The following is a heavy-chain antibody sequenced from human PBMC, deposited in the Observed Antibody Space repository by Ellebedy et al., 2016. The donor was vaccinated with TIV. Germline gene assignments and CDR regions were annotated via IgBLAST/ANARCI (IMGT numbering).Heavy chain of an antibody. Sequence: GESLKISCAASGFTFSNYWMHWVRQAPGKGLVCVSRINGDGKSITNADSVKGRFTISRDNAKSTLYLEMNSLRVDDTAVYYCARAGYDILTGYDYDGFDIWGQGTTVTVSS. D-gene: IGHD3-9*01. CDR1: GFTFSNYW. J-gene: IGHJ3*02. V-gene: IGHV3-74*01. CDR3: ARAGYDILTGYDYDGFDI. CDR2: INGDGKSI.